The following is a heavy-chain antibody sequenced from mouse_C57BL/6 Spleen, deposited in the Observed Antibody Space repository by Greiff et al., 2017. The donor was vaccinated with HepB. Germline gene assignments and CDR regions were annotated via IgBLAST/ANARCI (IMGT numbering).Heavy chain of an antibody. V-gene: IGHV1-15*01. D-gene: IGHD2-3*01. CDR2: IDPETGGT. CDR3: TRRFGYYPFDY. CDR1: GYTFTDYE. J-gene: IGHJ2*01. Sequence: VKLVESGAELVRPGASVTLSCKASGYTFTDYEMHWVKQTPVHGLEWIGAIDPETGGTAYNQKFKGKAILTADKSSSTAYMELRSLTSEDSAVYYCTRRFGYYPFDYWGQGTTLTVSS.